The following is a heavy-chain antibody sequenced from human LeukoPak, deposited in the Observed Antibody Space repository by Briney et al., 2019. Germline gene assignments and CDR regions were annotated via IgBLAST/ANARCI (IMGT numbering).Heavy chain of an antibody. J-gene: IGHJ4*02. CDR2: IKQDGSEK. V-gene: IGHV3-7*04. CDR3: ARDRVRSLY. Sequence: PGGSLRLSCAASGFTFGSYWMSWVRQAPGKGLEWVANIKQDGSEKYYVDSVKGRFTISRDNAKNSLYLQMNSLRPDDTAMYYCARDRVRSLYWGQGTLVTVSS. CDR1: GFTFGSYW. D-gene: IGHD3-3*01.